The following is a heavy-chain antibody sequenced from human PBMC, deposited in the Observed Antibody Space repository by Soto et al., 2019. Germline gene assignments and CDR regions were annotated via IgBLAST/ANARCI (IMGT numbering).Heavy chain of an antibody. D-gene: IGHD6-13*01. V-gene: IGHV4-4*07. Sequence: SETLSLTCTVSGGSISSYYWSWIRQPAGKGLEWIGRIYISGSTNYNPSLKSRVTMSVDTSKNQFSLKLSSVTAADTAVYYCARQIAAAGTGWFDPWGQGTLVTVSS. CDR3: ARQIAAAGTGWFDP. CDR2: IYISGST. J-gene: IGHJ5*02. CDR1: GGSISSYY.